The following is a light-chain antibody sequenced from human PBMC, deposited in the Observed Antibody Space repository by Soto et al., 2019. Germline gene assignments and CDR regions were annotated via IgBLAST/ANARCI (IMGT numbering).Light chain of an antibody. CDR1: SSDVGGYNY. CDR2: EVN. J-gene: IGLJ1*01. Sequence: QPVLTQPPSVSGSPGQSVAISCTGTSSDVGGYNYVSWYQQHPGKAPKLMIYEVNKRPSGVPDRFSGSKSGNTASLTVSGLQAEDEADYYCSSYAGSSNVFGTGTKVTVL. CDR3: SSYAGSSNV. V-gene: IGLV2-8*01.